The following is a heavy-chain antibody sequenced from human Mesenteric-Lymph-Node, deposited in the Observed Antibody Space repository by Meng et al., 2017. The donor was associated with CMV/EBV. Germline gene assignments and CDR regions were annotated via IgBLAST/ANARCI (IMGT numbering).Heavy chain of an antibody. CDR3: AADSSGYYYWFDP. J-gene: IGHJ5*02. D-gene: IGHD3-22*01. CDR1: DSLSSHSAA. CDR2: TYYRSKWYN. V-gene: IGHV6-1*01. Sequence: DSLSSHSAAWNWIRQSPSRGLEWLGRTYYRSKWYNDYAVSVKSRITINPDTSKNQFSLQLNSVTPEDTAVYYCAADSSGYYYWFDPWGQGTLVTVSS.